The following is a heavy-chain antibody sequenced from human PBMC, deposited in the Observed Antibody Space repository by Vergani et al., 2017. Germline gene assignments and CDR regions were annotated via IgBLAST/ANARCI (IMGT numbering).Heavy chain of an antibody. CDR1: GYTFTSYD. CDR2: MNPNSGNT. J-gene: IGHJ6*03. Sequence: QVQLVQSGAEVKKPGASVKVSCKASGYTFTSYDINWVRQATGQGLEWMGWMNPNSGNTGYAQKFQGRVTMTRNTSISTAYMELSSLRSEDTAVYYCARVKTQSSSTRFGLYYYYYMDVWGKGTTVTVSS. CDR3: ARVKTQSSSTRFGLYYYYYMDV. D-gene: IGHD6-6*01. V-gene: IGHV1-8*01.